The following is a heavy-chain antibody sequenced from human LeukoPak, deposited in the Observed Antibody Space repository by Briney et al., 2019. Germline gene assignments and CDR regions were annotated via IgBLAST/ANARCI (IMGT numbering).Heavy chain of an antibody. CDR3: ASRRDYCGGDCYTYEENQQKYFQH. Sequence: SETLSLTCAVYGGSFSGYYWSWVRQPPGKGLEWIGEINHSGSTNYNPSLKSRVTISVDTSKNQFSLKLSSVTAADTAVYYCASRRDYCGGDCYTYEENQQKYFQHWGQGTLVTVSS. V-gene: IGHV4-34*01. D-gene: IGHD2-21*02. J-gene: IGHJ1*01. CDR2: INHSGST. CDR1: GGSFSGYY.